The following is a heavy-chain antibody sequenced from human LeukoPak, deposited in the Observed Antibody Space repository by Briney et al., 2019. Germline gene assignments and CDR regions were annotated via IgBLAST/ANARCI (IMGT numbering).Heavy chain of an antibody. Sequence: GGSLRLSCAVSGFTFSDYWMNWVRQAPRKGLEWVASIRQDGGEKSYVDSVKGRFTISRDNTKNSLYLQMSSLRAEDTAVYYCARDGTAPGLYFDLWGQGTLVTASS. J-gene: IGHJ4*01. D-gene: IGHD6-13*01. CDR2: IRQDGGEK. CDR1: GFTFSDYW. CDR3: ARDGTAPGLYFDL. V-gene: IGHV3-7*01.